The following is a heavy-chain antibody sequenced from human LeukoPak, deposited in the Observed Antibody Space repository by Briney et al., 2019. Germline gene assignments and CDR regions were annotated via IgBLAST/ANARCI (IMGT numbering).Heavy chain of an antibody. V-gene: IGHV4-39*07. J-gene: IGHJ5*02. CDR2: VYHNGHT. CDR1: GDSINNDNYY. D-gene: IGHD3-3*01. CDR3: ARIVPISITTYGTNWFDP. Sequence: SETLSLTCYVSGDSINNDNYYWGWVRQSPGAGLEWLGSVYHNGHTIYTPSLKSRVSMSVETSKNQFSLKLSSVTAADTAVYYCARIVPISITTYGTNWFDPWGQGTLVTVSS.